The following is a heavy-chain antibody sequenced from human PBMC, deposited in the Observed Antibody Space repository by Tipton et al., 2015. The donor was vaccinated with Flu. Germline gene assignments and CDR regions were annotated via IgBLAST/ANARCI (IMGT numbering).Heavy chain of an antibody. CDR1: GGFIVNGFY. CDR2: VYHTGFT. J-gene: IGHJ3*02. D-gene: IGHD5/OR15-5a*01. Sequence: TLSLTCAVSGGFIVNGFYWGWVRQPPGKGLEWIGSVYHTGFTYYNPSLGGRVSVSMDTSKNEFYLKLNSVTAADTAMYYCARDFLALSNADAFDIWGRGTMVTITS. V-gene: IGHV4-38-2*02. CDR3: ARDFLALSNADAFDI.